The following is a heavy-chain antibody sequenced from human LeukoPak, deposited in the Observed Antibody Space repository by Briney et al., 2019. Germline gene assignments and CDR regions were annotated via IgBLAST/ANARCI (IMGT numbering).Heavy chain of an antibody. V-gene: IGHV3-23*01. CDR3: AKGRTVRGVIIR. CDR2: ISGSGGST. J-gene: IGHJ4*02. Sequence: GGSLRLSCAASGFTFSSYAMSWVRQAPGKGLEWVSAISGSGGSTYYADSVKGRFTISRDNSKNTLYLQMNSLRAEDTALYYCAKGRTVRGVIIRWGQGTLVTVSS. CDR1: GFTFSSYA. D-gene: IGHD3-10*01.